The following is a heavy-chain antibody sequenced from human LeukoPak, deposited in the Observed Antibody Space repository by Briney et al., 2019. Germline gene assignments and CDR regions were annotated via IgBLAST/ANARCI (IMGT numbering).Heavy chain of an antibody. J-gene: IGHJ3*02. CDR3: ARHSFGAFDI. V-gene: IGHV4-30-4*08. Sequence: QASQTLSLTCTVSGGSISSGDYCWSWIRQPPGKGLEWIGYIYCSGSTYYNPSLKSRVTISVDTSKNQFSLKLSSVTAADTAVYYCARHSFGAFDIRGQGTMVTVSS. D-gene: IGHD2-21*01. CDR2: IYCSGST. CDR1: GGSISSGDYC.